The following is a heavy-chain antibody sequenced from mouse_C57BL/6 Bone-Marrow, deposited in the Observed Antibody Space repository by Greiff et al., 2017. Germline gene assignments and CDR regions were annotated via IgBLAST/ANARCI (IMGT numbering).Heavy chain of an antibody. CDR3: AGDSTGYGHGYFDV. CDR2: ITHSGET. J-gene: IGHJ1*03. CDR1: GFPITSGYY. D-gene: IGHD1-2*01. V-gene: IGHV12-3*01. Sequence: VQLQESGPGLVKPSQSLFLTCSITGFPITSGYYWIWIRQSPGKPLEWMGYITHSGETFYNPSLQSPISITRETSKNQFFLQLNSVTTEDTAMYYCAGDSTGYGHGYFDVWGTGTTVTVSS.